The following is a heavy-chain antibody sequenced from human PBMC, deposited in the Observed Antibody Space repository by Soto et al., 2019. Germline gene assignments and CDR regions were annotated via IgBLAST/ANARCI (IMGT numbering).Heavy chain of an antibody. CDR3: AREGGYGDFSAALLD. J-gene: IGHJ4*02. CDR2: IITLFGTA. V-gene: IGHV1-69*01. CDR1: GGTFSSHS. Sequence: VQLMQSGAEVKKPGSSVKVSCKASGGTFSSHSINWVRQAPGQGLEWMGGIITLFGTANYAQNFQGRVTITADQSPSTAYMELNSLRSDDTAVYYCAREGGYGDFSAALLDWGQGTLVTVSS. D-gene: IGHD4-17*01.